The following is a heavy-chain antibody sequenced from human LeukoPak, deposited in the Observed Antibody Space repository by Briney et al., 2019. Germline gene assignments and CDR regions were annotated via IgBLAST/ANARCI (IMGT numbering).Heavy chain of an antibody. CDR1: GGSFSGYY. CDR2: INHSGST. D-gene: IGHD1-1*01. V-gene: IGHV4-34*01. CDR3: ARENSTGTPFDY. J-gene: IGHJ4*02. Sequence: SETLSLTCAVYGGSFSGYYWSWIRQPPGKGLEWIGEINHSGSTNYNPSLKSGVTISVDTSKNQFSLKLSSVTAADTAVYYCARENSTGTPFDYWGQGTLVTVSS.